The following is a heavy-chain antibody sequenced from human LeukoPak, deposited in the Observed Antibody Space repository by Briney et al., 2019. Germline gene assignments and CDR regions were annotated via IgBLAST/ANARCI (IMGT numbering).Heavy chain of an antibody. CDR1: GFTFSSYS. CDR2: ISSSSSYI. D-gene: IGHD6-19*01. V-gene: IGHV3-21*01. J-gene: IGHJ4*02. Sequence: GGSLRLSCAASGFTFSSYSMNWVRQAPGKGLEWVSSISSSSSYIYYADSVKGRFTISRDNAKNSLYLQMNSLRAEDTAVYYCARGVAVAGPEGDGYWGQGTLVTVSS. CDR3: ARGVAVAGPEGDGY.